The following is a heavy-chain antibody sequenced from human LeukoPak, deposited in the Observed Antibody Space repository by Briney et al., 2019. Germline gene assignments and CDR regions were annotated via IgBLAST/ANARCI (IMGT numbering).Heavy chain of an antibody. CDR3: TTDPWTPASYDILTGYYTYYYGMDV. V-gene: IGHV3-15*01. D-gene: IGHD3-9*01. CDR1: GFTFSNAW. CDR2: IKSKTDGGTT. Sequence: GGSLRLSCAASGFTFSNAWMSWVRQAPGKGLEWVGRIKSKTDGGTTDYAAPVKGRFTISRDDSKNTLYLQMNSLKPEDIAVYYCTTDPWTPASYDILTGYYTYYYGMDVWGQGTTVTVSS. J-gene: IGHJ6*02.